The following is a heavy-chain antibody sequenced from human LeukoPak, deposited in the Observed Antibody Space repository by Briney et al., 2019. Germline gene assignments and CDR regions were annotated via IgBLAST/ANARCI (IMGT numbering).Heavy chain of an antibody. J-gene: IGHJ6*03. V-gene: IGHV4-59*08. D-gene: IGHD3-9*01. CDR1: GGSISSYY. Sequence: SETLSLTCTVSGGSISSYYWSWIRQPPGKGLEWIGYIYYSGSTNYNPSLKSRVTISVDTSKNQFSLKLSSVTAADTAVYYCARQYAHYDILTGYYQYNYYYYMDVWGKGTTVTISS. CDR3: ARQYAHYDILTGYYQYNYYYYMDV. CDR2: IYYSGST.